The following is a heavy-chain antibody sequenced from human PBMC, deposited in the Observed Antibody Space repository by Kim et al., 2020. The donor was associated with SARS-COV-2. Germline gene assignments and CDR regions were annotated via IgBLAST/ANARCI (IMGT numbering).Heavy chain of an antibody. V-gene: IGHV3-23*01. CDR1: GFDFDTFA. CDR2: ITAHNVVM. Sequence: GGSLRLSCEGSGFDFDTFAITWVRQAPGKGLEWVSRITAHNVVMYYANSVKGRFTASRDNSKAYLQMKALRGEDTAMYYCAKGIQSHAYWVAMDVWGQGTAVTVSS. J-gene: IGHJ6*02. CDR3: AKGIQSHAYWVAMDV. D-gene: IGHD3-16*01.